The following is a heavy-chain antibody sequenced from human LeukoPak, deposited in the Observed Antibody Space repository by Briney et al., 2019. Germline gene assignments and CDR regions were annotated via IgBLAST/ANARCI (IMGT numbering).Heavy chain of an antibody. Sequence: PGGSLRLSCAASGFTFSSYAMHWVRQAPGKGLEWVAVISYDGSNKYYADPVKGRFTISRDNSKNTLYLQMNSLRAEDTAVYYCASQRYCSSTSCYAGSYYYYGMDVWGQGTTVTVSS. CDR1: GFTFSSYA. CDR2: ISYDGSNK. D-gene: IGHD2-2*01. CDR3: ASQRYCSSTSCYAGSYYYYGMDV. J-gene: IGHJ6*02. V-gene: IGHV3-30-3*01.